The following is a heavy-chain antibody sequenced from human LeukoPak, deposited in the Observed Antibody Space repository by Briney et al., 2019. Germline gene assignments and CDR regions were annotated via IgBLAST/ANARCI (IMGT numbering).Heavy chain of an antibody. CDR3: AKETDWLLYRYFDY. J-gene: IGHJ4*02. D-gene: IGHD3-9*01. Sequence: PGGSLGLSCAASGFTFSSYAMSWVRQAPGKGLEWVSAISGSGGSTYYADSVKGRFTISRDNSKNTLNLQMNSLRAEDTAVYYCAKETDWLLYRYFDYWGQGTLVTVSS. V-gene: IGHV3-23*01. CDR2: ISGSGGST. CDR1: GFTFSSYA.